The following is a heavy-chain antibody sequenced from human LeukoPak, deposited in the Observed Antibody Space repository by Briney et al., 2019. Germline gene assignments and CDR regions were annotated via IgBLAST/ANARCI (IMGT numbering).Heavy chain of an antibody. CDR1: GYSFTGYY. J-gene: IGHJ5*02. V-gene: IGHV1-2*02. CDR3: ARGPLEYCSGGSCYSGRNWFDP. Sequence: ASVKVSCKSSGYSFTGYYLHWVRQAPGQGLEWMGWINPNSGDTNYAQKFQGSVTMTRDTSISTAYMNLRRLTSDDTAMYYCARGPLEYCSGGSCYSGRNWFDPWGQGTLVTVSS. CDR2: INPNSGDT. D-gene: IGHD2-15*01.